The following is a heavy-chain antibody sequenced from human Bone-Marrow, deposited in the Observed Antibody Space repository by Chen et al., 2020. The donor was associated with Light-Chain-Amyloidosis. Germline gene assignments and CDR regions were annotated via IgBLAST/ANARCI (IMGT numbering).Heavy chain of an antibody. CDR1: GGSISSSSYY. Sequence: QLQLQESGPGLVKPSETLSLTCTVSGGSISSSSYYWVWIRQPPGKGLEWIGSIDYSGSTYYNPSLKSRVTISVDTSKNQFSLKLSSVTAADTAVYYCARDWYDYVWGSYRYPFDYWGQGTLVTVSS. J-gene: IGHJ4*02. D-gene: IGHD3-16*02. CDR2: IDYSGST. V-gene: IGHV4-39*07. CDR3: ARDWYDYVWGSYRYPFDY.